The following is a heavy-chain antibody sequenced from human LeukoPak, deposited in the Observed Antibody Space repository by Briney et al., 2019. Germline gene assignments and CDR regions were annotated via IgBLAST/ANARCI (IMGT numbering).Heavy chain of an antibody. V-gene: IGHV4-4*07. CDR1: GVSVSGYS. J-gene: IGHJ6*02. Sequence: ASETLSLTCTASGVSVSGYSWNWIRQPPGKGLEWIGRIYTGGSTDYNPSPKSRVTLSVDTSKNQFSLKLRSVTAADTAVYFCARGDYYYGVDVWGQGNTVTVSS. D-gene: IGHD1-26*01. CDR2: IYTGGST. CDR3: ARGDYYYGVDV.